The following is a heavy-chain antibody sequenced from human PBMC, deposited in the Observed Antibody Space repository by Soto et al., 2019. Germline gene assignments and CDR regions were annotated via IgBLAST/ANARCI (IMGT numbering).Heavy chain of an antibody. CDR2: ISYDGSNK. D-gene: IGHD6-13*01. CDR3: ARDLGYSSSWYPQYYYYYYGMDV. CDR1: GFTFSSYA. Sequence: VGSLRLSCAASGFTFSSYAMHWVRQAPGKGLEWVAVISYDGSNKYYADSVKGRFTISRDNSKNTLYLQMNSLRAEDTAVYYCARDLGYSSSWYPQYYYYYYGMDVWGQGTTVTVSS. V-gene: IGHV3-30-3*01. J-gene: IGHJ6*02.